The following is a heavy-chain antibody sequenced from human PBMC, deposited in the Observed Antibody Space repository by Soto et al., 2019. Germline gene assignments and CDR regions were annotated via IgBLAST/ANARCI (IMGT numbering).Heavy chain of an antibody. Sequence: EVQLVESGGGLVKPGGSLRLSCAASGFTFSSYSMNWVLQAPGKGLEWVSSISSSSSYIYYADSVKGRFTISRDNAKNSLYLQMNSLRAEDTAVYYCTDSSGYYYDAFDIWGQGTLVTVSS. CDR3: TDSSGYYYDAFDI. CDR2: ISSSSSYI. J-gene: IGHJ3*02. CDR1: GFTFSSYS. V-gene: IGHV3-21*01. D-gene: IGHD3-22*01.